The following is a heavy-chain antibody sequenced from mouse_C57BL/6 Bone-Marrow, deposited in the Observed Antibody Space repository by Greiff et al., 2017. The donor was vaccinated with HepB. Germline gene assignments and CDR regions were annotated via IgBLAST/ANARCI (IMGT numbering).Heavy chain of an antibody. CDR2: IDPETGGT. V-gene: IGHV1-15*01. CDR3: TGVYCEWFAY. Sequence: QVQLKESGAELVRPGASVTLSCKASGYTFTDYEMHWVKQTPVHGLEWIGAIDPETGGTAYNQKFKGKAILTADKSSSTAYMELRSLTSEDSAVYYCTGVYCEWFAYWGQGTLVTVSA. CDR1: GYTFTDYE. J-gene: IGHJ3*01. D-gene: IGHD2-4*01.